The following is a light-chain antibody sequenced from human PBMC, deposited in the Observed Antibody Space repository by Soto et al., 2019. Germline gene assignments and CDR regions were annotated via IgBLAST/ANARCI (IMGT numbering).Light chain of an antibody. J-gene: IGKJ1*01. V-gene: IGKV3-11*01. CDR3: PQRSNCTLT. CDR1: QSVSSY. CDR2: DAS. Sequence: EMVFTRSPASRAWSAGGTRRLSYRASQSVSSYLAWYQQKFGQAPRLLIYDASNRATGIPARFSGSGSGTDLHPTIVSLDPEPSAVYYCPQRSNCTLTFAQGTKVDIK.